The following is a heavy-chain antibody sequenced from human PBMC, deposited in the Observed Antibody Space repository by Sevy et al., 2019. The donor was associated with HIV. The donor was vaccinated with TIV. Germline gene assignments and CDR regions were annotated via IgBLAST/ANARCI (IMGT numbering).Heavy chain of an antibody. Sequence: GESLKISCAASGFTFRSYGMHWVRQAPGKGLEWVAFIRYDGSTKYYADSVKVRFTISRDNSKNTLYLQMNSLRGDDTSLYYCAKGLGMVQGALLSDDIWGQGTMVTVSS. J-gene: IGHJ3*02. CDR2: IRYDGSTK. V-gene: IGHV3-30*02. CDR3: AKGLGMVQGALLSDDI. D-gene: IGHD3-10*01. CDR1: GFTFRSYG.